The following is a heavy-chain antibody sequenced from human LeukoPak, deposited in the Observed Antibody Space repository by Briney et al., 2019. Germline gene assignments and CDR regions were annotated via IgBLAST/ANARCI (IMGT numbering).Heavy chain of an antibody. D-gene: IGHD6-13*01. V-gene: IGHV3-21*01. Sequence: GGSLRLSCAASGFTFSSYSMNWVRQAPGKGLEWVSSISSSSSYIYYADSVKGRFTISRDSAKNSLYLQMNSLRAEDTAVYYCARVPSSSWPNCYDYWGQGTLVTISS. CDR3: ARVPSSSWPNCYDY. J-gene: IGHJ4*02. CDR2: ISSSSSYI. CDR1: GFTFSSYS.